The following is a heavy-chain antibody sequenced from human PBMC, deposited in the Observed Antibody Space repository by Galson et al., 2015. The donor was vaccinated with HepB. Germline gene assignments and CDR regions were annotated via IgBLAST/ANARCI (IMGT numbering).Heavy chain of an antibody. CDR2: INIPNGNT. Sequence: QSGAEVKEPGASVKVSCRASGYSFSSYGISWVRQAPGQGLEWMGWINIPNGNTNYAQKFQGRVTMTRNTSISTAYMELSSLRSEDTAVYYCARRGRVVGAKGGYNWFDPWGQGTLVTVSS. CDR1: GYSFSSYG. D-gene: IGHD1-26*01. J-gene: IGHJ5*02. V-gene: IGHV1-18*04. CDR3: ARRGRVVGAKGGYNWFDP.